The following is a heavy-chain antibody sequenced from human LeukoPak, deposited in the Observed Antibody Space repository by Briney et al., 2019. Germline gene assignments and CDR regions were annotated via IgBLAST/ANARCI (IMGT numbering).Heavy chain of an antibody. V-gene: IGHV1-24*01. J-gene: IGHJ6*03. D-gene: IGHD2-2*02. CDR3: ATLLSPHCSSTSCYTRWRKGYYYYYMDV. Sequence: GASVKVSCKVSGYTLTELSMHWVRQAPGKGLEWMGGFDPEDGETIYAQKFQGRVTMTEDTSTDTAYMELSSLRSEDTAVYYCATLLSPHCSSTSCYTRWRKGYYYYYMDVWGKGTTVTVSS. CDR2: FDPEDGET. CDR1: GYTLTELS.